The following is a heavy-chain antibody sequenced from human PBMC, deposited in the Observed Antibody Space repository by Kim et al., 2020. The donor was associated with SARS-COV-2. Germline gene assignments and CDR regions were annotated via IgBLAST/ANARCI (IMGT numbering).Heavy chain of an antibody. CDR1: GFIFNNYG. V-gene: IGHV3-33*06. J-gene: IGHJ4*02. CDR3: AKVETTMVGAIDY. CDR2: IWYDGSDK. D-gene: IGHD5-18*01. Sequence: GGSLRLSSAASGFIFNNYGLHWVRRAPGKGLEWVAVIWYDGSDKYYADSVKGRFTISRDNSKNMLYLQMNSLRAEDTAVYYCAKVETTMVGAIDYWGQGTLVTVSS.